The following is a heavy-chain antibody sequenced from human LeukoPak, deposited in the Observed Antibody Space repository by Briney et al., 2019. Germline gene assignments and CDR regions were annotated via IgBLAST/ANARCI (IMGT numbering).Heavy chain of an antibody. J-gene: IGHJ4*02. V-gene: IGHV4-59*08. D-gene: IGHD1-14*01. CDR1: DGSISNYF. CDR2: IYYSGST. Sequence: SETLPLTCIVSDGSISNYFWSWIRQPPGKGLEWIGYIYYSGSTNYNPSLKSRVTISVDTSKNQFSLRLSSVTAADTAVYYCARHAKTAHSFDYWGQGTLVTVSS. CDR3: ARHAKTAHSFDY.